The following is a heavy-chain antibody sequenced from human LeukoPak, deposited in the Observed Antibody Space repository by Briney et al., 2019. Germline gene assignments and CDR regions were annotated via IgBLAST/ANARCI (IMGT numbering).Heavy chain of an antibody. V-gene: IGHV3-23*01. CDR3: APSAMIVVVIDY. D-gene: IGHD3-22*01. CDR1: GFTFSSYA. J-gene: IGHJ4*02. CDR2: ISGSGGST. Sequence: GGSLRLSCAASGFTFSSYAMTWVRQAPGKGLEWVSAISGSGGSTYYADSVKGRFTISRDNSKNTLYLQMNSLRAEDTAVYCCAPSAMIVVVIDYWGQGTLVTVSS.